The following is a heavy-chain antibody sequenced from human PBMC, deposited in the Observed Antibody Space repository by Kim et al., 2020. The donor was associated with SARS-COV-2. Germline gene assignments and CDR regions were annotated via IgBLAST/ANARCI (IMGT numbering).Heavy chain of an antibody. CDR2: INHSGST. Sequence: SETLSLTCAVSGGSFSGYYWSWIRQPPGKGLEWVGEINHSGSTNYNPSLKSRVTISVDTSKNQFSLKLSSVTAADTAAYYCARVRDIVVVPAAIGYWGQG. J-gene: IGHJ4*02. CDR1: GGSFSGYY. V-gene: IGHV4-34*01. D-gene: IGHD2-2*01. CDR3: ARVRDIVVVPAAIGY.